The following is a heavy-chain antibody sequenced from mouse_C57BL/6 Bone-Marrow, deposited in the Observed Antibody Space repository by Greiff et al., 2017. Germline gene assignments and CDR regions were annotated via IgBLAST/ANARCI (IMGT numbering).Heavy chain of an antibody. J-gene: IGHJ2*01. CDR1: GYAFSTYW. D-gene: IGHD4-1*01. CDR3: ARDWDYFDY. Sequence: VQLQQSGAELVQPGASVKISCKVSGYAFSTYWMNWVKQRPGKGLEWIGQIYPGDGDTNYTGTFKGKATLTADKSSSTAYMQLSSLTSEDSAVYFCARDWDYFDYWGQGTTLTVSA. V-gene: IGHV1-80*01. CDR2: IYPGDGDT.